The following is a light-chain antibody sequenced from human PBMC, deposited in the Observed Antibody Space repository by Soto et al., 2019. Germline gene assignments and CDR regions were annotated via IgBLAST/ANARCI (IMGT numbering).Light chain of an antibody. CDR3: QQFNSYPFT. CDR1: QGISSA. CDR2: DAS. V-gene: IGKV1-13*02. J-gene: IGKJ5*01. Sequence: AIQLTQSPSSLSASVGDRVTITCRASQGISSALAWYQQKPGKAPKLLIYDASSLESGVPSRFSGSGSGTELTLTISSLQPEDFAAYYCQQFNSYPFTFGQGTKLEIK.